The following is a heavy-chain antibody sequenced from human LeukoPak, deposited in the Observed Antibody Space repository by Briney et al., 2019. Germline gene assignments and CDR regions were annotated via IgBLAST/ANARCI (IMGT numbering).Heavy chain of an antibody. Sequence: SETLSLTCTVSGGSISSGGYYWSWIRQPPGKGLEWIGYIYHSGSTYYNPSLKSRVTISVDRSKNQFSLKLSSVTAADTAVYYCARQTKRWLQFGNYFDYWGQGTLVTVSS. CDR3: ARQTKRWLQFGNYFDY. V-gene: IGHV4-30-2*01. D-gene: IGHD5-24*01. CDR1: GGSISSGGYY. CDR2: IYHSGST. J-gene: IGHJ4*02.